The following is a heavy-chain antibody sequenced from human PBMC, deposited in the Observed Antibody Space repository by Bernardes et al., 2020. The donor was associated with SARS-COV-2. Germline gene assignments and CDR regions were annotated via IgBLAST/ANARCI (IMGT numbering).Heavy chain of an antibody. CDR3: ARDYALRGLCSETGCQYYYYHGMDA. D-gene: IGHD4-17*01. J-gene: IGHJ6*02. Sequence: SETLSLTCSVSGAFVYSGSYYWSWIRQSPGKGLEWIGYIYKSGTTNYNPSLKSRVTISVDTSKNQFSLKLSSVTAADTAVYYCARDYALRGLCSETGCQYYYYHGMDAWGQGTTVIVSS. V-gene: IGHV4-61*01. CDR1: GAFVYSGSYY. CDR2: IYKSGTT.